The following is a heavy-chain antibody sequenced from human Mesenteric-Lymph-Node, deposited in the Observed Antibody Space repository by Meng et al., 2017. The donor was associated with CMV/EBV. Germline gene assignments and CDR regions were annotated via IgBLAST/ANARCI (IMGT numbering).Heavy chain of an antibody. J-gene: IGHJ4*02. Sequence: GESLKISCAASGFTFSSYAMSWVRQAPGKGLEWVSAISGSAGSTYYADSVKGRFTISRDDSKNTLYLQMNSLKTEDTAVYYCATDLGWEHYWGQGTLVTVSS. CDR2: ISGSAGST. D-gene: IGHD1-26*01. CDR1: GFTFSSYA. CDR3: ATDLGWEHY. V-gene: IGHV3-23*01.